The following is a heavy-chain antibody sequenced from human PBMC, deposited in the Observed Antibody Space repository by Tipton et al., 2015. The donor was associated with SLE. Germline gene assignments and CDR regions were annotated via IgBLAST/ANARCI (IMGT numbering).Heavy chain of an antibody. V-gene: IGHV4-59*01. CDR1: GGSISSYY. D-gene: IGHD3-16*02. Sequence: TLSLTCTVSGGSISSYYWSWIRQPPGKGLEWIGYIYYSGSTNYNPSLKSRVTISVDTSKNQFSLKLSSVTAADTAVYYCARHVLSLTASYFDVWGRGTLVSVSS. CDR3: ARHVLSLTASYFDV. J-gene: IGHJ2*01. CDR2: IYYSGST.